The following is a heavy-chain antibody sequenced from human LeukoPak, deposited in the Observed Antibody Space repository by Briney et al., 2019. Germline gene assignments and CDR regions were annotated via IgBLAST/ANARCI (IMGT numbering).Heavy chain of an antibody. V-gene: IGHV3-30*01. Sequence: PGGSLRLSCAASGFFFRTYTMHWVRQAPGKGLDWVALISYSGTTSHYADSVKGRFSTSRDNSRNIVFLQMNSLTDEDTAVYYCARDWSTMSTSGTSIDFWGQGTQVTVSS. J-gene: IGHJ4*02. D-gene: IGHD5/OR15-5a*01. CDR3: ARDWSTMSTSGTSIDF. CDR1: GFFFRTYT. CDR2: ISYSGTTS.